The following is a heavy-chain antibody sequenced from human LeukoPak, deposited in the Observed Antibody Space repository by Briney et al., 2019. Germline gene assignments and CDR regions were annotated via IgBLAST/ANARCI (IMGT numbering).Heavy chain of an antibody. J-gene: IGHJ3*02. Sequence: SETLSLTCAVSGYSISSGYYWGWIRQPPGKGLEWIGSIYHSGSTYYNPSLKSRVTISVDTSKNQCSLKLSSVTAADTAVYSCARHMGTRLGAFDIWGQGTMVTVSS. CDR3: ARHMGTRLGAFDI. D-gene: IGHD4-23*01. CDR1: GYSISSGYY. CDR2: IYHSGST. V-gene: IGHV4-38-2*01.